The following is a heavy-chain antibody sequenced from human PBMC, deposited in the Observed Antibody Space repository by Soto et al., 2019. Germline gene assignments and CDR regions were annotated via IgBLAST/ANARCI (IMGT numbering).Heavy chain of an antibody. CDR2: ISGSGGST. J-gene: IGHJ6*03. Sequence: GGSLRLSCAASGFTFSSYAMSWVRQAPGKGLEWVSAISGSGGSTYYADSVKGRFTISRDNSKNTLYLQMNSLRAEDTAVYYCAKEGIAAAGDRDYYYYYMDVWGKGTTVTVSS. D-gene: IGHD6-13*01. CDR1: GFTFSSYA. V-gene: IGHV3-23*01. CDR3: AKEGIAAAGDRDYYYYYMDV.